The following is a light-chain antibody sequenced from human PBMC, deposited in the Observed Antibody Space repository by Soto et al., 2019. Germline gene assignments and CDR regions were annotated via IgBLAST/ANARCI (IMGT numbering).Light chain of an antibody. CDR1: QSVSSN. V-gene: IGKV3-15*01. J-gene: IGKJ3*01. Sequence: EIVMSQSPATLSVSPRQRATLSCRASQSVSSNLARYQQKPGQAPRVLIYGASTRATGIRARFSGTGSGTEFTLTISSLQSEDFAIYYCQQYNNWPLTFGPGTKVDIK. CDR3: QQYNNWPLT. CDR2: GAS.